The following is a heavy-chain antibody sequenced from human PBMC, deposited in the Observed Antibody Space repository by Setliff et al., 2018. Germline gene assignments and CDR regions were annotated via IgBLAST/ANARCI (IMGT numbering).Heavy chain of an antibody. V-gene: IGHV1-69*10. Sequence: ASVKVSCKASGGSFAITWVRQAPGQGLEWMGGTIPLLPLPNYAVKFQGGVRITADKSTNTAYMELSSLTYEDTAVYYCARSAISGTTKKYYYYMDVWGQGTTVTVSS. CDR2: TIPLLPLP. J-gene: IGHJ6*03. CDR3: ARSAISGTTKKYYYYMDV. D-gene: IGHD1-7*01. CDR1: GGSFA.